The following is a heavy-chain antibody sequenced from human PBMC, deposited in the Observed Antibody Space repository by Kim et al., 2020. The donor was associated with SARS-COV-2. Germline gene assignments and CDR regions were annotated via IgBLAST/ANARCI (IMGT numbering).Heavy chain of an antibody. CDR1: GFTFSSYA. CDR2: ISYDGSNK. Sequence: GGSLRLSCAASGFTFSSYAMHWVRQAPGKGLEWVAVISYDGSNKYYADSVKGRFTISRDNSKNTLYLQMNSLRAEDTAVYYCARDDFCSSTSCHPGPRNSGMDVWGQGTTVTVSS. D-gene: IGHD2-2*01. J-gene: IGHJ6*02. CDR3: ARDDFCSSTSCHPGPRNSGMDV. V-gene: IGHV3-30-3*01.